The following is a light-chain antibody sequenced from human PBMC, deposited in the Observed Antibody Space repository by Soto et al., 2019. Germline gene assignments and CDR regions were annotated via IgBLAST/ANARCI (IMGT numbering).Light chain of an antibody. CDR3: QQYHSGTPIT. CDR1: ESVSTN. Sequence: EVVMTQSPATLSVSPGERATLSCGASESVSTNLAWYQQRPGQAPRLVIYGASTRATGIPARFSGGGSGTEFTLTISSLQSENFAVYYCQQYHSGTPITCGQGTRLEI. CDR2: GAS. V-gene: IGKV3-15*01. J-gene: IGKJ5*01.